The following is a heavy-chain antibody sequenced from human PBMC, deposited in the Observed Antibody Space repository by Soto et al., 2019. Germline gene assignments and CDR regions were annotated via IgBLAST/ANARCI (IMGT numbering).Heavy chain of an antibody. CDR2: ISGSGGST. CDR1: GSTFSNYA. Sequence: EVQLLESGGGLVQPGGSLRLSCAASGSTFSNYAMSWVRQAPGKGLEWVSAISGSGGSTYYADSVKGRFTISRDNSKNTLYLQMNSLRAEDTAVYYCAPHLWFGELYYWGQGTLVTVSS. D-gene: IGHD3-10*01. J-gene: IGHJ4*02. V-gene: IGHV3-23*01. CDR3: APHLWFGELYY.